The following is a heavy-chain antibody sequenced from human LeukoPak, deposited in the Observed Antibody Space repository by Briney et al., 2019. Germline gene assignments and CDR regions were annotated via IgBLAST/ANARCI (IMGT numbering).Heavy chain of an antibody. D-gene: IGHD3-3*02. CDR2: INPSSGVT. V-gene: IGHV1-2*02. CDR1: GYGFTVRY. CDR3: AREVLVYWLDV. Sequence: GASVKLSCTASGYGFTVRYIHWVRQAPRPGLEWMGWINPSSGVTIYTQKFQGRVTMTRDTAISTAYMELRRLKSDDTAGYYGAREVLVYWLDVWGNGTTVIVSA. J-gene: IGHJ6*04.